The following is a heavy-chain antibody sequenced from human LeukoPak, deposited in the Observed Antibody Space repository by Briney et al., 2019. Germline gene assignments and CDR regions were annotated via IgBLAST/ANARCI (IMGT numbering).Heavy chain of an antibody. CDR3: ARQITMVRGVYFDY. D-gene: IGHD3-10*01. CDR1: GYSFTSYW. Sequence: GESLNISCKPSGYSFTSYWIGWVRQMPGKGREWMGIIYPGDSDTRYRPSFQGQVTISADKSISTAYLQWSSLKASDTAMYYCARQITMVRGVYFDYWGQGTLVTVSS. J-gene: IGHJ4*02. CDR2: IYPGDSDT. V-gene: IGHV5-51*01.